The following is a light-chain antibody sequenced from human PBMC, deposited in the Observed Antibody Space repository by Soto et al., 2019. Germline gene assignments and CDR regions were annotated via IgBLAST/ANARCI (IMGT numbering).Light chain of an antibody. V-gene: IGKV1-5*01. J-gene: IGKJ1*01. CDR2: DAS. CDR3: QQYNSYSWT. CDR1: QSISSW. Sequence: ASVGDRVTITCRASQSISSWLAWYQQKPGKAPKLLIYDASSLESGVPSRFSGSGSGTEFTLTISSLQPDDFATYYCQQYNSYSWTFGQETKVDIK.